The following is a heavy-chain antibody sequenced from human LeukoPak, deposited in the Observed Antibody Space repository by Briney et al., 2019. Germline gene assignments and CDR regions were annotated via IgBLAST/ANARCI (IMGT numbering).Heavy chain of an antibody. CDR3: ARGRPHGNDY. Sequence: GGSLRLSCAASGFTFSNFWMHWVRQAPGKGLVWVALIYGDGSFTRYADSVKGRFTISRDNAKNTLYLQMNSLRVEDTAVYYCARGRPHGNDYWGQGTLVTVSS. D-gene: IGHD4-23*01. CDR2: IYGDGSFT. J-gene: IGHJ4*02. CDR1: GFTFSNFW. V-gene: IGHV3-74*01.